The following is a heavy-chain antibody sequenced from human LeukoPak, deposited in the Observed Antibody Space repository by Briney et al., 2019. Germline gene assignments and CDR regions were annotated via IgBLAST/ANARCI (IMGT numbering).Heavy chain of an antibody. J-gene: IGHJ4*02. CDR3: ARAVDYYDSSGYLGY. Sequence: ASVKVSCKASGGTFSSYAISWVRQAPGQGLEWMGRIIPILGIANYAQKFQGRVTITADKSTSTAYMELSSLRSEDTAVYYCARAVDYYDSSGYLGYWGQGTLVTVSS. CDR1: GGTFSSYA. CDR2: IIPILGIA. V-gene: IGHV1-69*04. D-gene: IGHD3-22*01.